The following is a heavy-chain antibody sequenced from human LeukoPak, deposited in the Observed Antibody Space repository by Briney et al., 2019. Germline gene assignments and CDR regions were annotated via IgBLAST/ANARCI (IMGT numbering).Heavy chain of an antibody. V-gene: IGHV4-59*08. CDR3: ARSRYSSGWYYFDY. D-gene: IGHD6-19*01. CDR1: GGSISSYY. J-gene: IGHJ4*02. Sequence: SETLSLTCTVSGGSISSYYWTWIRQPPGKGLEWIGYVYYSGSANYNPSLKSRVTISVDTSKNQFSLKLSSVTAADTAVYYCARSRYSSGWYYFDYWGQGSLVTVSS. CDR2: VYYSGSA.